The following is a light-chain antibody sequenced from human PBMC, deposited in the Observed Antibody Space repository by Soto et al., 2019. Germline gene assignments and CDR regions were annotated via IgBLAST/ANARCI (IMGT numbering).Light chain of an antibody. J-gene: IGLJ3*02. Sequence: QTVVTQEPSFSVSPGRTVTLTCVLSSGSVSTSYYPSWYQQTPGQAPRTLIYSTNTRSSGVPDRFSGSILGNKAALTITGGQADDESDYYCVLYMGSGIWVFGGGTQLTVL. V-gene: IGLV8-61*01. CDR2: STN. CDR1: SGSVSTSYY. CDR3: VLYMGSGIWV.